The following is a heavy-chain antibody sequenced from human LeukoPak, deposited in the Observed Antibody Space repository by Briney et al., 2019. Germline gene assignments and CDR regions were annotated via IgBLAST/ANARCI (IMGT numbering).Heavy chain of an antibody. J-gene: IGHJ4*02. Sequence: GGSLRLSCAASGFTLRNYAMFWVRQAPGKGLEWVSAVSGRDDSTYYADSVKGRFIISRGNSKNTLYLQMNSLRAEDAAVYYCAKWGDYDILTGYYDPDYWGQGTLVTVSS. CDR3: AKWGDYDILTGYYDPDY. V-gene: IGHV3-23*01. CDR1: GFTLRNYA. D-gene: IGHD3-9*01. CDR2: VSGRDDST.